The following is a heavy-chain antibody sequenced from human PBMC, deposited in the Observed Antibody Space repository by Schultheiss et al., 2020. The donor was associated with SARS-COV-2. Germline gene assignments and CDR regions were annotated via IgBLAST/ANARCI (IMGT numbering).Heavy chain of an antibody. V-gene: IGHV4-39*07. CDR3: ASSAVAFLWFDP. J-gene: IGHJ5*02. D-gene: IGHD6-19*01. Sequence: SETLSLTCAVSGGSISSSSYYWGWIRQPPGKGLEWIGEIYHSGSTYYNPSLKSRVTISVDTSKNQFSLKLSSVTAADTAVYYCASSAVAFLWFDPWGQGTLVTVSS. CDR1: GGSISSSSYY. CDR2: IYHSGST.